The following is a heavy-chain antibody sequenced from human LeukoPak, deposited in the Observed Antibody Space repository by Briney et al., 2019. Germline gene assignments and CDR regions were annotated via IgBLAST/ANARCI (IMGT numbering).Heavy chain of an antibody. V-gene: IGHV1-46*02. Sequence: GASVKVSCKSSGHTFNNHFIHWVRQAPGQGREWMGMINPRDGTTRTLQKFQGRVTMTWDTSTSTLYMGLSSLRSEDTATYFCARGADQEFDFWGQGTLVTVSS. CDR3: ARGADQEFDF. CDR1: GHTFNNHF. J-gene: IGHJ4*02. CDR2: INPRDGTT.